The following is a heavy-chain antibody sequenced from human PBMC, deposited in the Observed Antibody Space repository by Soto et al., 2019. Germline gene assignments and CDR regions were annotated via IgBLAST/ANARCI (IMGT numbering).Heavy chain of an antibody. D-gene: IGHD3-16*01. CDR2: ISGYNGNT. J-gene: IGHJ3*02. CDR3: ARDKVWGGFDI. V-gene: IGHV1-18*01. CDR1: GGSFSDFA. Sequence: QVQLAQSGAEVRKPGSSVKVSCRASGGSFSDFAFSWVRQAPGQGLEWLGWISGYNGNTKYAQKFQGRVTMTTDSFTSTAYMELRSLRSDDTAVYYCARDKVWGGFDIWGQGTMVTVSS.